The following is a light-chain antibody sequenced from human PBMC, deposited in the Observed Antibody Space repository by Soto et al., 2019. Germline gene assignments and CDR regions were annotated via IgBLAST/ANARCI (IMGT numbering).Light chain of an antibody. CDR2: KAS. Sequence: DIQMTQSPSTLSGSVGDRVTITCRASQTISSWLAWYQQKPGKAPKLLIYKASTLKSGVPSRFSGSGSGTEFTLTISSLHPDDFAVYYCQQYGTSPQTFGQGTKVDIK. V-gene: IGKV1-5*03. CDR3: QQYGTSPQT. J-gene: IGKJ1*01. CDR1: QTISSW.